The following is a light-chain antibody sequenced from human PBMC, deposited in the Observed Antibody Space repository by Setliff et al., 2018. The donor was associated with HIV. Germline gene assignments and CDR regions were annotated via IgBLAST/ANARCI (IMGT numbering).Light chain of an antibody. Sequence: QSALGQPASVSGSPGQSITISCTGTSTDIGHSGLVSWYQQHPGRAPQLILFDVNKRPSGVSSRFFGSKSGNTASLSISGLQAGDEADYFCCAYAGSDTCVFGTGTKVTVL. CDR2: DVN. CDR3: CAYAGSDTCV. J-gene: IGLJ1*01. CDR1: STDIGHSGL. V-gene: IGLV2-23*02.